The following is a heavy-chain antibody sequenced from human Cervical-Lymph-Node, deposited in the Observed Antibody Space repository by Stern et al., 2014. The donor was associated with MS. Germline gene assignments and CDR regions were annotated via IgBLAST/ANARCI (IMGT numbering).Heavy chain of an antibody. D-gene: IGHD3-3*01. CDR2: IYYSGST. V-gene: IGHV4-30-4*01. CDR3: ARGITIFGVVKT. CDR1: GGSISSGDYY. Sequence: VQLVESGPGLVKPSQTLSLTCTVSGGSISSGDYYWSWIRQPPGKGLEWIGYIYYSGSTCYNPSLKSRVTISVDTSKNQFSLKLSSVTAADTAVYYCARGITIFGVVKTWGQGTLVTVSS. J-gene: IGHJ4*02.